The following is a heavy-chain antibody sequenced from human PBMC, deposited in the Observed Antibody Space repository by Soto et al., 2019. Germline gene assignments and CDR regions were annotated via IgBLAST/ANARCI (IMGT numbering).Heavy chain of an antibody. CDR1: GFTFSSYA. CDR3: AKDRHYYDSSGYYYED. D-gene: IGHD3-22*01. Sequence: EVQLLESGGGLVQPGGSLRLSSAASGFTFSSYAMSWVRQAPGKGLEWVSAITGSGGYTYYAESVKGRFTISRDKSKNTVYLQMNSLRAEDTAIYYCAKDRHYYDSSGYYYEDWGQGTLVTVSS. V-gene: IGHV3-23*01. J-gene: IGHJ4*02. CDR2: ITGSGGYT.